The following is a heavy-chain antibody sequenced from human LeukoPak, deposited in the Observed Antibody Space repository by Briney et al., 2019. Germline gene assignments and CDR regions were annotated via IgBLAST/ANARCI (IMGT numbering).Heavy chain of an antibody. V-gene: IGHV3-7*04. J-gene: IGHJ4*02. CDR1: GFPFSSYW. D-gene: IGHD5-24*01. CDR2: IKQDGSKK. CDR3: TRVGYIDEGIDY. Sequence: GGSLRLSCVTSGFPFSSYWMTWVRQAPGKGLKWVANIKQDGSKKSYVDSVKGRFTISRDNAKNSLYLQMNSLRAEDTAIYYCTRVGYIDEGIDYWGQGTLVTVSS.